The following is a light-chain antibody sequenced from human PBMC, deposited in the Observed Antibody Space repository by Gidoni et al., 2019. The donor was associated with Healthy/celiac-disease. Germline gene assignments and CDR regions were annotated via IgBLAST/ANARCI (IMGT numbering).Light chain of an antibody. V-gene: IGKV1-33*01. CDR2: DAS. CDR1: QDISNY. CDR3: QQYDNLPGS. Sequence: DIQMTHSPSSLSASVGDRVTITCQASQDISNYLNWSQQKPGKAPKRLIYDASNLETGVPSRFSGSGSGTDFTFTISSLQPEDIATYYCQQYDNLPGSFGQGTKLEIK. J-gene: IGKJ2*04.